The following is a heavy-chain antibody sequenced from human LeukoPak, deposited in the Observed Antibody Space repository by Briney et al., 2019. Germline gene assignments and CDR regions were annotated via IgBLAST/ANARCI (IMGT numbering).Heavy chain of an antibody. CDR2: MSDSGST. CDR1: GGSISSYY. D-gene: IGHD6-13*01. Sequence: SETLSLTCTVSGGSISSYYWSWIRQPPGKGLEWIGYMSDSGSTNYNPSLKSRVTISVDTSKNQFSLKLCSVTAADTAVYYCARRYSSSWYYFDYWGQGTLVTVSS. J-gene: IGHJ4*02. V-gene: IGHV4-59*12. CDR3: ARRYSSSWYYFDY.